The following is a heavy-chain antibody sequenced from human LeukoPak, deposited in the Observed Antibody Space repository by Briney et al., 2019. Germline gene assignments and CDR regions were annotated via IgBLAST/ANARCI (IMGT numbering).Heavy chain of an antibody. J-gene: IGHJ4*02. CDR3: AYYGDYASA. Sequence: SEALSLTCTVSGGSISSGGYYWSWIRQPPGKGLEWIGYIYHSGSTYYNPSLKSRVTISVDRSKNQFSLKLSSVTAADTAVYYCAYYGDYASAWGQGTLVTVSS. V-gene: IGHV4-30-2*01. D-gene: IGHD4-17*01. CDR2: IYHSGST. CDR1: GGSISSGGYY.